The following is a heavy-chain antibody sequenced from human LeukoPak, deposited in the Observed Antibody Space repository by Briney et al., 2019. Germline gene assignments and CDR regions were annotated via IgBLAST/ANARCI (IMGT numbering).Heavy chain of an antibody. Sequence: GGFLRLSCAASGFTFSGYGINWVRQAPGKGLEWVGFIRSKVYGGTTEYAASVKGRFIISRDDSKSIAYLQMNSLKTEDTAVYYCTRDYGGFDYWGQGTLVTVSS. D-gene: IGHD4-23*01. CDR1: GFTFSGYG. CDR3: TRDYGGFDY. CDR2: IRSKVYGGTT. V-gene: IGHV3-49*04. J-gene: IGHJ4*02.